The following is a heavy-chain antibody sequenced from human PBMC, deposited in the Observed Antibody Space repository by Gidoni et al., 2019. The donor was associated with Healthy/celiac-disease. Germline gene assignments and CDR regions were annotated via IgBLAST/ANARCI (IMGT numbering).Heavy chain of an antibody. CDR1: GGSISSSSYY. Sequence: QLQLQESGPGLVKPSQTLSLTFTVSGGSISSSSYYWGWIRQPPGKGLEWIGSSYYSASTYYNPSLKSRVTISVDTSKNQFSLKLSSVTAADTAVYYCARGQQWLVKWFDPWGQGTLVTVSS. CDR3: ARGQQWLVKWFDP. J-gene: IGHJ5*02. CDR2: SYYSAST. D-gene: IGHD6-19*01. V-gene: IGHV4-39*01.